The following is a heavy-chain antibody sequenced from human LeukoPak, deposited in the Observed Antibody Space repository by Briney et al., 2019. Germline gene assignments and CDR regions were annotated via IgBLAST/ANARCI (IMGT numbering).Heavy chain of an antibody. V-gene: IGHV4-34*01. CDR1: Y. CDR3: ASNNYYDSSGYPPDP. Sequence: YWIGWVRQMPGKGLEWMGEISYGGNTNYSPSLKSRVTISVDTSKNQFSLKLSSVTAADTAVYYCASNNYYDSSGYPPDPWGQGTLVTVSS. CDR2: ISYGGNT. D-gene: IGHD3-22*01. J-gene: IGHJ5*02.